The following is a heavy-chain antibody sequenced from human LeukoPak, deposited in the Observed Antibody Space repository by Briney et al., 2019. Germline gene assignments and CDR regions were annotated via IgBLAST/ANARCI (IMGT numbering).Heavy chain of an antibody. V-gene: IGHV4-59*01. CDR1: GGSISSYY. CDR2: IYYSGST. J-gene: IGHJ2*01. D-gene: IGHD6-6*01. CDR3: ARDSGTHSIAARPKVWYFDL. Sequence: PSETLSLTCTVSGGSISSYYWSWIRQPPGKGLEWIGYIYYSGSTNYNPSLKSRVTILVDTSKNQFSLKLSSVTAADTAVYYCARDSGTHSIAARPKVWYFDLWGRGTLVTVSS.